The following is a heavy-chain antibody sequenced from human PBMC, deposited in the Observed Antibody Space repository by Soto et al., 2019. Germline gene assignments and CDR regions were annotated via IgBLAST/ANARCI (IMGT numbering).Heavy chain of an antibody. Sequence: ASVKVSCKASGYTFTNYGISWVRQAPGQGLEWMGWISAYNGNTNYAQKLQGRVTMTTDTSTSTAYMELRSLRSDDTAVYYCARDRAPGGGDPIAAAGIDYWGQGTLVTVSS. J-gene: IGHJ4*02. V-gene: IGHV1-18*04. CDR2: ISAYNGNT. D-gene: IGHD6-13*01. CDR3: ARDRAPGGGDPIAAAGIDY. CDR1: GYTFTNYG.